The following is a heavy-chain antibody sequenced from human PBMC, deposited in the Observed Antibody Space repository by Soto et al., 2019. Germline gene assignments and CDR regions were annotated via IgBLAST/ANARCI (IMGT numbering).Heavy chain of an antibody. CDR2: IYWADDK. D-gene: IGHD2-2*01. Sequence: SGPTPVNPTQTLTLTCTFSGFSITGNGEGVGWIRQPPGKALEWLALIYWADDKRYSPSLRNRLTITLDNSKDQVILTMTDMGPADTATYYCAHGYVQLLATFHYFDSWGQGTQVTVSS. J-gene: IGHJ4*02. CDR3: AHGYVQLLATFHYFDS. CDR1: GFSITGNGEG. V-gene: IGHV2-5*02.